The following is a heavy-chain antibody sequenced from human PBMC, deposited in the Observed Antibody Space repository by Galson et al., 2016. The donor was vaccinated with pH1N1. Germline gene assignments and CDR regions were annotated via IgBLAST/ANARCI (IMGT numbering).Heavy chain of an antibody. D-gene: IGHD5-12*01. CDR2: ISGSGRDT. CDR3: AKVTRRGFNAYGVDY. Sequence: SLRLSCAASGFTFNKYAMTWVRQAPGKGLEWVSAISGSGRDTYYADSVKGRFTISRDNSKDTVYLQMNSLTVEDTAIYYCAKVTRRGFNAYGVDYWGRGTLVTVSS. J-gene: IGHJ4*02. V-gene: IGHV3-23*01. CDR1: GFTFNKYA.